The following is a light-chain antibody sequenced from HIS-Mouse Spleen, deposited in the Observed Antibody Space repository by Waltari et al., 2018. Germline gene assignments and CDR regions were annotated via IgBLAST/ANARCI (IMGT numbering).Light chain of an antibody. CDR3: QKYNSAPLIT. J-gene: IGKJ5*01. Sequence: DIQMTQSPSSLSASAGDRVTITCRASQGISNYLAWYQQKPGKVPKLLIYAASTLQSGVPSRFSGSGSGTDFTLTISSLQPEDVATYYCQKYNSAPLITFGQGTRLEIK. CDR2: AAS. V-gene: IGKV1-27*01. CDR1: QGISNY.